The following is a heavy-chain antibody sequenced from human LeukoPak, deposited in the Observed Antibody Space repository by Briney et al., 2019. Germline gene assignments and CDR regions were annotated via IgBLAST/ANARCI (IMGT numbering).Heavy chain of an antibody. D-gene: IGHD3-22*01. Sequence: SETLSLTCAVYGGSFSGYYWSWIRQPPGKGLEWIGEINHSGSTNYNPSLKSRLTISVDTSKNQFSLKLSSVTAADTAVYYCARTAPYYYDSSGYPRSYYFDHWGQGTLVTVSS. V-gene: IGHV4-34*01. J-gene: IGHJ4*02. CDR1: GGSFSGYY. CDR2: INHSGST. CDR3: ARTAPYYYDSSGYPRSYYFDH.